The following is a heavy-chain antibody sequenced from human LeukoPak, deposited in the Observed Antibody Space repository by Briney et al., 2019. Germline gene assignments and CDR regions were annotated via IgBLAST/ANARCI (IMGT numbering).Heavy chain of an antibody. CDR1: RFTFSSYE. D-gene: IGHD2-8*01. J-gene: IGHJ3*01. CDR2: ISSSGSTM. CDR3: ARDTARMTDASDV. V-gene: IGHV3-48*03. Sequence: GGSLRLSCAASRFTFSSYEMNWVRQAPGKGPEWVSYISSSGSTMYYADSVKGPFTISRDNAENSLYLQMNNLRVEDTAVYYCARDTARMTDASDVWGQGTMVTVSS.